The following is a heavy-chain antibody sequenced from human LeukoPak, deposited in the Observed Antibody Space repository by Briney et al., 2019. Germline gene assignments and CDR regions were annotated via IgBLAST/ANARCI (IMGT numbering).Heavy chain of an antibody. CDR1: GFTFGSYA. CDR2: ISGSGGST. Sequence: GGSLRLSCAASGFTFGSYAMSWVRQAPGKGLEWVSGISGSGGSTYYADSVKGRFTISRDNSKNTVHLQMNSLRAEDTAIYYCAKDGYSSSWNFDYWGQGTLVTVSS. J-gene: IGHJ4*02. D-gene: IGHD6-13*01. CDR3: AKDGYSSSWNFDY. V-gene: IGHV3-23*01.